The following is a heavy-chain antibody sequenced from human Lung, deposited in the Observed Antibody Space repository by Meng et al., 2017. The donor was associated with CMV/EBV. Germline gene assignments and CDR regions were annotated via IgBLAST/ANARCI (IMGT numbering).Heavy chain of an antibody. Sequence: QVHLVQSGAELKKPGASVKVSCKASGYTFTGYYMHWLRQAPGQGLEWVGRITPSSGGTTYAQKFQGRVTMTRDTSISTAYMELSSLRSDDAAIYYCVRANLGSADYWGQGTLVTVSS. D-gene: IGHD7-27*01. J-gene: IGHJ4*02. V-gene: IGHV1-2*06. CDR1: GYTFTGYY. CDR3: VRANLGSADY. CDR2: ITPSSGGT.